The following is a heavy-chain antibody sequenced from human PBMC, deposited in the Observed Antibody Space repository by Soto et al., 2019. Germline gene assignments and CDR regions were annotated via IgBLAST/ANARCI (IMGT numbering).Heavy chain of an antibody. D-gene: IGHD3-10*01. CDR1: GGSFSGYY. Sequence: ASETLSLTCAVYGGSFSGYYWSWIRQPPGKGLEWIGEINHSGSTNYNPSLKSRVTISVDTSKNQFSLKLSSVTAADTAVYYCARGMTLAGSGSYYNDYWGQGTLVTVSS. CDR3: ARGMTLAGSGSYYNDY. CDR2: INHSGST. J-gene: IGHJ4*02. V-gene: IGHV4-34*01.